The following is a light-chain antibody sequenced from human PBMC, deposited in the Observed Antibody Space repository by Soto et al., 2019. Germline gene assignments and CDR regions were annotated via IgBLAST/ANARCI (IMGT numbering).Light chain of an antibody. J-gene: IGKJ1*01. CDR2: KAS. Sequence: DIPMTQSPSTLSASVGDRVTITCRASQSISSWLAWYQQKPGKAPKLLIYKASSLESGVPSRFSGSGSGTDFTLTISSLQPDDFATYYCQQYSTFWTFGQGTKVEIK. CDR1: QSISSW. V-gene: IGKV1-5*03. CDR3: QQYSTFWT.